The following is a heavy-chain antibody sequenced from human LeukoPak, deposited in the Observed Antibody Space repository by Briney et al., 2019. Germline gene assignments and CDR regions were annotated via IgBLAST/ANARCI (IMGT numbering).Heavy chain of an antibody. D-gene: IGHD3-22*01. CDR1: GYTFTSYY. CDR2: INPSGGST. V-gene: IGHV1-46*01. CDR3: ARGDYYDSSGYHLAHMDV. J-gene: IGHJ6*03. Sequence: ASVKVSCKASGYTFTSYYMHWVRQAPGQGLEWMGIINPSGGSTSYAQKFQGRVIMTRDTSTSTVYMELSSLRSEDTAVYYCARGDYYDSSGYHLAHMDVWGKGTTVTISS.